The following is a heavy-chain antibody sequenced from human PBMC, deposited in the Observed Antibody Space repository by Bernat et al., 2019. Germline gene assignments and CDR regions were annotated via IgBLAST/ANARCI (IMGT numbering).Heavy chain of an antibody. CDR3: ARDLLDCSGGSCYSPAFDI. Sequence: QVQLVESGGGVVQPGRSLRLSCAASGFTFSSYAMHWVRQAPGKGLEWVAVISYDGSNKYYADSVKGRFTISRDNSKNTLYLQMNSLRAEDTAVYYCARDLLDCSGGSCYSPAFDIWGQGTMVTVSS. V-gene: IGHV3-30-3*01. J-gene: IGHJ3*02. CDR1: GFTFSSYA. CDR2: ISYDGSNK. D-gene: IGHD2-15*01.